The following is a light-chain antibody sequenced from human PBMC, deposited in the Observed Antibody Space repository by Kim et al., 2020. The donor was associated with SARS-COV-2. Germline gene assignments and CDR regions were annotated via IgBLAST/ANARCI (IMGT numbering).Light chain of an antibody. CDR2: NVN. CDR1: SNDVGAYAH. V-gene: IGLV2-14*04. J-gene: IGLJ3*02. CDR3: SSYATSTTWV. Sequence: GQSITISCPGSSNDVGAYAHVSWYQQHPDKVPKLLIFNVNGRPSGVSSRFSGSKSGNTASLTISDLQTEDEADYYCSSYATSTTWVFGGGPKVTVL.